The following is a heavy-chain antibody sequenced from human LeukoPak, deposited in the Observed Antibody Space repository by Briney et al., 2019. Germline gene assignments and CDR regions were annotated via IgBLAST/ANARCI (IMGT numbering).Heavy chain of an antibody. CDR1: GFTFSSYE. CDR3: ARVAWDLQYTGAFDI. CDR2: ISSSGRTI. V-gene: IGHV3-48*03. Sequence: GSLRLSCAASGFTFSSYEMNWVRQAPATGLEWVSYISSSGRTIYYADSVKGRFTISRDNAKSSLYLQMNSLRAEDTAVYYCARVAWDLQYTGAFDIWGQGTMVTVSS. J-gene: IGHJ3*02. D-gene: IGHD1-26*01.